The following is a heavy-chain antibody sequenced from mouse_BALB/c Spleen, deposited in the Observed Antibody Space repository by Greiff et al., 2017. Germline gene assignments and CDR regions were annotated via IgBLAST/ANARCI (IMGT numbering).Heavy chain of an antibody. CDR3: ASDPSGYFDV. J-gene: IGHJ1*01. Sequence: QVQLQQPGAELVRPGSSVKISCKASGYAFSSYWMNWVKQRPGQGLEWIGQIYPGDGDTNYNGKFKGKATLTADKSSSTAYMQLSSLTSEDSAVYFCASDPSGYFDVWGAGTTVTVSS. V-gene: IGHV1-80*01. CDR1: GYAFSSYW. CDR2: IYPGDGDT. D-gene: IGHD3-1*01.